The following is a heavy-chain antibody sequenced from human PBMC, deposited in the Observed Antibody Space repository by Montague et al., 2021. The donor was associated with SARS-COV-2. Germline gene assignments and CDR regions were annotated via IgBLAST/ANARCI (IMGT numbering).Heavy chain of an antibody. CDR1: GGSVSSSPYY. V-gene: IGHV4-39*01. D-gene: IGHD3-10*01. J-gene: IGHJ6*03. CDR3: ASSYYYGSGTYVYNYYMDV. Sequence: SETLSLTCTVSGGSVSSSPYYWGWIRQPPGRGLEWVGSISYSGRTXFXXXXKXRLTISVDSSENQFSLRPSSVTAADTAVYYCASSYYYGSGTYVYNYYMDVWGKGTTVTVSS. CDR2: ISYSGRT.